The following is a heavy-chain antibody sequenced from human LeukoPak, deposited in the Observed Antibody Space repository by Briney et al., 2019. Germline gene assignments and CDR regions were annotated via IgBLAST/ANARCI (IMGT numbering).Heavy chain of an antibody. J-gene: IGHJ4*02. D-gene: IGHD2-15*01. CDR1: GGSISSSSYY. CDR2: IYYSGST. V-gene: IGHV4-39*07. Sequence: SETLSLTCTVSGGSISSSSYYWGWIRQPPGTGLEWIGSIYYSGSTYYNPSLKGRVTISVDTSKNQFSLKLSSVTAADTAVYYCARDGVAAHIDLDYWGQGTLVTVSS. CDR3: ARDGVAAHIDLDY.